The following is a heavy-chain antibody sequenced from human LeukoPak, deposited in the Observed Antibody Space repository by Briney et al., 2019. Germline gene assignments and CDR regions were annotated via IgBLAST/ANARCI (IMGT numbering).Heavy chain of an antibody. CDR2: IRQDGGEK. CDR3: ARDGTAAGLYFDL. CDR1: GFTFTDYW. V-gene: IGHV3-7*01. D-gene: IGHD6-13*01. J-gene: IGHJ4*01. Sequence: GGSLRLSCAVSGFTFTDYWMNWVRQAPGKGLEGVAGIRQDGGEKSYVDSVKGRFTISRDNTKSSLYLQINSLRAEDTAVYYCARDGTAAGLYFDLWGQGTLVTVSS.